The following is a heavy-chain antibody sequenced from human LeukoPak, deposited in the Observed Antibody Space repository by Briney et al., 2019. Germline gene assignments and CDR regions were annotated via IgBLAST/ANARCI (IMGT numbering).Heavy chain of an antibody. CDR2: ISWDGGST. Sequence: SAGSLRLSCAASGFTFDDYAMHWVRQAPGKGLEWVSLISWDGGSTYYADSVKGRFTISRDNSKNSLYLQMNSLGAEDTALYYCAKDISLGNGFDPWGQGTLVTVSS. V-gene: IGHV3-43D*03. CDR3: AKDISLGNGFDP. D-gene: IGHD7-27*01. CDR1: GFTFDDYA. J-gene: IGHJ5*02.